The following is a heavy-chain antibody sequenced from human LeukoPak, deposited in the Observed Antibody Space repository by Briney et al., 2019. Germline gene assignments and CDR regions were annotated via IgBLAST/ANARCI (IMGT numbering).Heavy chain of an antibody. CDR3: ARLFVDTAMGHHRLDP. J-gene: IGHJ5*02. CDR2: IYPGDSDT. D-gene: IGHD5-18*01. Sequence: GESLKISCKGSGYSFTSYWIGWVRQMPGKGLEWMRTIYPGDSDTRYSPSFQGQVTIPADKSISTAHLQWSSLKASDTAMYYCARLFVDTAMGHHRLDPWGQGTLVTVSS. V-gene: IGHV5-51*01. CDR1: GYSFTSYW.